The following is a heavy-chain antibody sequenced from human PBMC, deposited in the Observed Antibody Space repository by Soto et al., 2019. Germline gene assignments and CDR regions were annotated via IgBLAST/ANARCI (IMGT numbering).Heavy chain of an antibody. J-gene: IGHJ4*02. CDR2: ISYDGSNK. V-gene: IGHV3-30-3*01. CDR3: ARDGEIPVKQIWFGELLERFYFDY. D-gene: IGHD3-10*01. CDR1: GFTFSSYA. Sequence: GGSLRLSCAASGFTFSSYAMHWVRQAPGKGLEWVAVISYDGSNKYYADSVKGRFTISRDNSKNTLYLQMNSLRAEDTAVYYCARDGEIPVKQIWFGELLERFYFDYWGQGTLVTVSS.